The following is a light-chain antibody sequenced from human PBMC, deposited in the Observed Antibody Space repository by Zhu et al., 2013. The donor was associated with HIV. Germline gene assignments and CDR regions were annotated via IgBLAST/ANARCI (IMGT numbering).Light chain of an antibody. CDR1: QSVLYSSNNKNY. CDR3: QQYYSTRT. Sequence: DIVMTQSPDSLAVSLGERATINCKSSQSVLYSSNNKNYLAWYQQNPGQPPKLLIYWASTRESGVPDRFSGSGSGTDFTLTISSLQAEDVAVYYCQQYYSTRTFGQGTKVDI. J-gene: IGKJ1*01. V-gene: IGKV4-1*01. CDR2: WAS.